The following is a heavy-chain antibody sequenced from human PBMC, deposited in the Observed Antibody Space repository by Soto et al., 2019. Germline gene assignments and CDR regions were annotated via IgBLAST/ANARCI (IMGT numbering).Heavy chain of an antibody. J-gene: IGHJ6*02. V-gene: IGHV1-69*01. Sequence: QVQLVQSGAEVKKPGSSVKVSCKASGGTFSSYAISWVRQAPGQGLEWMGGIIPIFGTANYAQKFQGRVTITAEQSTSTAYMELSSLRAEDTAVYYCASPTREWLPPARDYYYGMDVWGQGTTVTVSS. CDR3: ASPTREWLPPARDYYYGMDV. CDR2: IIPIFGTA. D-gene: IGHD3-3*01. CDR1: GGTFSSYA.